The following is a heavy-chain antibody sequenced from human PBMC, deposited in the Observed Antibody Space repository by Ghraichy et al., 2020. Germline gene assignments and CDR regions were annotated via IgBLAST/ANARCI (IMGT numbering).Heavy chain of an antibody. CDR3: ARVSLRFLEWLWGYFDY. CDR1: GFNFSSYA. J-gene: IGHJ4*02. CDR2: ISYDGSYK. V-gene: IGHV3-30-3*01. Sequence: GGSLRLSCAASGFNFSSYAMHWVRQAPGKGLEWVAVISYDGSYKYYADSVKGRFTISRDNSKNTLSLQMNSLRAEDTAVHYCARVSLRFLEWLWGYFDYWSQGTPVTVSS. D-gene: IGHD3-3*01.